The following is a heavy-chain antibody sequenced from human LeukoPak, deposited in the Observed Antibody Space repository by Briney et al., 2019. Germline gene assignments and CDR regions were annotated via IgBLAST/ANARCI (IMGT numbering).Heavy chain of an antibody. Sequence: GGSLRLSCAASGFTFDDYAMHWVRHAPGKGLEWVSGISWNSGSIGYADSVKGRFTIPRDNAKKSLYLQMNSLRAEDTALYYCAKDMGYDILTDYSAFDYWGQGTLVTVSS. CDR3: AKDMGYDILTDYSAFDY. CDR1: GFTFDDYA. V-gene: IGHV3-9*01. CDR2: ISWNSGSI. J-gene: IGHJ4*02. D-gene: IGHD3-9*01.